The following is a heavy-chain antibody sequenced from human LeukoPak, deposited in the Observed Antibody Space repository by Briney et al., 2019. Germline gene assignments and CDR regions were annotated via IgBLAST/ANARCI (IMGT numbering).Heavy chain of an antibody. V-gene: IGHV4-61*02. J-gene: IGHJ4*02. D-gene: IGHD1-26*01. CDR3: AREWVTSGSYRRFDY. CDR1: GGSISSGSYY. Sequence: SQTLSLTCTVSGGSISSGSYYWSWIPPPAGKGLEWIVRIYTSGSINYNPSLKRRVTISVDTSKNQFSLKLSSVTAADTAVYYCAREWVTSGSYRRFDYWGQGTLVTVSS. CDR2: IYTSGSI.